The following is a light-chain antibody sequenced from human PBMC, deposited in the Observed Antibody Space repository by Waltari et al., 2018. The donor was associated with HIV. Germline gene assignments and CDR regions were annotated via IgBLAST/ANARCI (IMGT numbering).Light chain of an antibody. CDR1: KLGDKY. Sequence: SYELTQPPSVSVSPGQTASITCSGDKLGDKYACWYQQKPGQSPVLVIYQDGKGPSGIPERFSGSNAGNTATLTISGTQAMDEADYYCQAWDSSTYVFGTGTKVTVL. CDR2: QDG. V-gene: IGLV3-1*01. CDR3: QAWDSSTYV. J-gene: IGLJ1*01.